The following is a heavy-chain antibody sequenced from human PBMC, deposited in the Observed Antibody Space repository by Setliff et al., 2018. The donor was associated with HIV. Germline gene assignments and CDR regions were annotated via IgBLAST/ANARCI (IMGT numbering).Heavy chain of an antibody. Sequence: SETLSLTCIVSSGSVSTSSYYWGWIRQPPGKGLEWIGSIYYSGSTYYNPSLKSRITISIDTSKNQFSLRLSSVTAADTAVYYCARQYYDYVWGTYRSQYYFDNWGQGTLVTVSS. J-gene: IGHJ4*02. D-gene: IGHD3-16*02. CDR1: SGSVSTSSYY. V-gene: IGHV4-39*07. CDR2: IYYSGST. CDR3: ARQYYDYVWGTYRSQYYFDN.